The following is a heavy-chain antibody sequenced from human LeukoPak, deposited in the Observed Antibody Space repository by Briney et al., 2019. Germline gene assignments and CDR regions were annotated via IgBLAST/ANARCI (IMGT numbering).Heavy chain of an antibody. J-gene: IGHJ6*03. V-gene: IGHV3-74*01. D-gene: IGHD1-1*01. CDR2: INSNGRST. CDR3: AGGGYGAKDRYMDA. Sequence: PGGSLRLSCAASGFTFSSYWMYWVRQVPGKWLVWVSRINSNGRSTNYADSVKGRFTISRDNAKNTLYLQMNSLRAEDTAVYDCAGGGYGAKDRYMDAWGKGTTVTVSS. CDR1: GFTFSSYW.